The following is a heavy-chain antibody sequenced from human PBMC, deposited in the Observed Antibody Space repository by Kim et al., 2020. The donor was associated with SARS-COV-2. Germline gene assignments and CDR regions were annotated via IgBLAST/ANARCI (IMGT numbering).Heavy chain of an antibody. CDR3: ARSIHSGSTPFDY. D-gene: IGHD1-26*01. Sequence: GGSLRLSCAASGFTFSSYGMHWVRQAPGKGLEWVAVIWYDGSNKYYADSVKGRFTISRDNSKNTLYLQMNSLRAEDTAVYYCARSIHSGSTPFDYWGQGTLVTVSS. J-gene: IGHJ4*02. V-gene: IGHV3-33*01. CDR1: GFTFSSYG. CDR2: IWYDGSNK.